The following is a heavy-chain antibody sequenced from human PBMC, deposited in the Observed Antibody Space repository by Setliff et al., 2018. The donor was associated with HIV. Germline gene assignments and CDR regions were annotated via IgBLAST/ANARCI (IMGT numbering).Heavy chain of an antibody. J-gene: IGHJ6*02. CDR1: GYSFSSYW. Sequence: GETLKISCKGSGYSFSSYWIGWVRQKPGKGLEWMGIIHPGDSNIKYSPSFRGQVTISTDKSISIAYLQWSSLKASDTAMYYCASSITVAAGRSHYYYAMDVWGQGTTVTVSS. V-gene: IGHV5-51*01. CDR3: ASSITVAAGRSHYYYAMDV. D-gene: IGHD1-20*01. CDR2: IHPGDSNI.